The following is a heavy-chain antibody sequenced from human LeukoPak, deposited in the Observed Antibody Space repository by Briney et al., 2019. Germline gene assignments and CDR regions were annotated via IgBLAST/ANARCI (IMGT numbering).Heavy chain of an antibody. CDR2: ISAYNGNT. V-gene: IGHV1-18*01. Sequence: ASVKVSCKASGYTFTNYGISWVRQAPGQGLEWMGWISAYNGNTNYAQTLQGRVTMTTDTSTSTAYMELRSLRSGDTAVYYCARCHYYGSGNYVRVYSPDYWGQGTLVTVSS. CDR1: GYTFTNYG. D-gene: IGHD3-10*01. J-gene: IGHJ4*02. CDR3: ARCHYYGSGNYVRVYSPDY.